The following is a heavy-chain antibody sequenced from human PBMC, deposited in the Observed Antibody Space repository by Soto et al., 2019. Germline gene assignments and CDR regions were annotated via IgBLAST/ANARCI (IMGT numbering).Heavy chain of an antibody. V-gene: IGHV4-4*02. Sequence: PSETLSLTCAVSSGSISSAHWWNWVRQPPGKGLEWIGEIYHSGSTNYNPSLKSRVTVSVDKSMNQFSLKLTSVTAADTAVYYCARGQSWITIFGVVIPLDYYYGMDVWGQGTTVTVSS. J-gene: IGHJ6*02. D-gene: IGHD3-3*01. CDR1: SGSISSAHW. CDR3: ARGQSWITIFGVVIPLDYYYGMDV. CDR2: IYHSGST.